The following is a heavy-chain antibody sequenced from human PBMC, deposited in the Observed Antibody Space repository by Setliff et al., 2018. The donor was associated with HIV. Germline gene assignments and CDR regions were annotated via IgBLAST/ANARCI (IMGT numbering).Heavy chain of an antibody. Sequence: SETLSLTGAVYGGSFSGYYWSWIRQPPGKGLEWIGEINHSGSTSYNPSLKIRVSISVDMSKNQFSLRLSSVTAADSAVYYCARLYYAISTAYVDGFDSWGQGTLVTVSS. CDR3: ARLYYAISTAYVDGFDS. CDR2: INHSGST. J-gene: IGHJ4*02. D-gene: IGHD3-9*01. CDR1: GGSFSGYY. V-gene: IGHV4-34*01.